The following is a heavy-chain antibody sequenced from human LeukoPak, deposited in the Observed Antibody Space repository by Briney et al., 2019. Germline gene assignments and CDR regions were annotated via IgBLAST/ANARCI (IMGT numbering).Heavy chain of an antibody. V-gene: IGHV5-51*01. CDR3: ARRYSSGWYFDY. CDR1: GYSFTNSF. Sequence: GESLKISCKGSGYSFTNSFIGWVRQMPGKGLEWMGIIFPDSDTRYSPSFQGQVAFSVDHLISTAYLQWSSLKPSDTAMYYCARRYSSGWYFDYWGQGTLVTVSS. J-gene: IGHJ4*02. D-gene: IGHD6-19*01. CDR2: IFPDSDT.